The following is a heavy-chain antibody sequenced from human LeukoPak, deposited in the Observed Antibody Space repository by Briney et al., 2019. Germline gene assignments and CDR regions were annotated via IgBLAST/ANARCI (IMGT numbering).Heavy chain of an antibody. CDR3: ASISWLTYYYDSSSDY. D-gene: IGHD3-22*01. V-gene: IGHV3-21*04. CDR1: GFTFSVYS. Sequence: GGSLRLSCEASGFTFSVYSMNWLRQAPGKGLEGVSSIGGTGSHIYSADSMKGRFIISRDNSKNTLYLQMNSLRAEDTAVYYCASISWLTYYYDSSSDYWGQGTLVTVSS. J-gene: IGHJ4*02. CDR2: IGGTGSHI.